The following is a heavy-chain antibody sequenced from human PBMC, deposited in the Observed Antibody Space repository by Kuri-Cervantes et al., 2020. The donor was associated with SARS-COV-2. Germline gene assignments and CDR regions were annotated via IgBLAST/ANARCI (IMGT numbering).Heavy chain of an antibody. Sequence: ETLSLTCAASGFTFSSYWMHWVRQAPGKGLVWVSRINSDGSSTSYADSVKGRFTISRDNAKNTLYLQMNSLRAEDTAVYYCARGGSGRTTYFGYWGQGTLVTVSS. D-gene: IGHD1-1*01. CDR1: GFTFSSYW. J-gene: IGHJ4*02. V-gene: IGHV3-74*01. CDR2: INSDGSST. CDR3: ARGGSGRTTYFGY.